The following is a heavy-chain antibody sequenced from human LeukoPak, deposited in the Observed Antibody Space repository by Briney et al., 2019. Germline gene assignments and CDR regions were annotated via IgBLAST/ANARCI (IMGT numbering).Heavy chain of an antibody. Sequence: PSETLSLTCTASGGSISSYYWSWIRQPAGKGLEWIGRIYTSGSTNYNPSLKSRVTMSVDTSKNQFSLKLSSVAAADTAVYYCARERVVSSRRGDYYYYYMDVWGKGTTVTVSS. CDR3: ARERVVSSRRGDYYYYYMDV. V-gene: IGHV4-4*07. D-gene: IGHD6-13*01. J-gene: IGHJ6*03. CDR2: IYTSGST. CDR1: GGSISSYY.